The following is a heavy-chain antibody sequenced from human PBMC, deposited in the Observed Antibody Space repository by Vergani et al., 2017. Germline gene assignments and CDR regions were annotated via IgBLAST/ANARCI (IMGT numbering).Heavy chain of an antibody. V-gene: IGHV3-23*01. CDR3: AKDRPRDWETPLFLFDY. D-gene: IGHD1-26*01. CDR1: GFTFTSYG. CDR2: ISASGGST. Sequence: EVQLLESGGGLVQPGESLRLSCTVSGFTFTSYGISWVRQAPGKGLEWVSGISASGGSTYYTDSVKGRFIISRDISKNTLYLQMSSLRADDTAVYHCAKDRPRDWETPLFLFDYWGQGTLVAVSS. J-gene: IGHJ4*02.